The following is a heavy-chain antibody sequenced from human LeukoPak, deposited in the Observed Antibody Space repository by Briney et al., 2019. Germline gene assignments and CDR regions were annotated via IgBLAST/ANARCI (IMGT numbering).Heavy chain of an antibody. J-gene: IGHJ4*02. Sequence: GGSLRLSCAASGFTFSSYGMHWVRQAPGKGLEWVAFIRYDGSNKYYADSVKGRFTISRGNPKNTLYLQMNSLRAEDTAVYYCAKDRHNTYYFDYWGQGTLVTVSS. CDR2: IRYDGSNK. CDR1: GFTFSSYG. D-gene: IGHD2-2*02. V-gene: IGHV3-30*02. CDR3: AKDRHNTYYFDY.